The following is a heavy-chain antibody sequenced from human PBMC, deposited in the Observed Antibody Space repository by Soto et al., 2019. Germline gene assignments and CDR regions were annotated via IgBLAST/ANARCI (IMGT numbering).Heavy chain of an antibody. D-gene: IGHD6-19*01. Sequence: PGGSLRLSCAASGFTFSSYAMHWVRQGPGKGLEWVAVISYDGSNKYYADSVKGRFTISRDNSKNTLYLQMNSLRAEDTAVYYCARDDISSIAVAGPAIDYWGQGTLVTVSS. V-gene: IGHV3-30-3*01. CDR3: ARDDISSIAVAGPAIDY. J-gene: IGHJ4*02. CDR2: ISYDGSNK. CDR1: GFTFSSYA.